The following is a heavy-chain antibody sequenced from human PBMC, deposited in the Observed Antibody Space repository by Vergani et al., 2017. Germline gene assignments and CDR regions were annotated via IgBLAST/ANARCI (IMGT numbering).Heavy chain of an antibody. V-gene: IGHV4-59*01. CDR3: ARVVAHYYYDSSGGPLYXFDY. CDR2: IYYSGST. CDR1: GGSISSYY. Sequence: QVQLQESGPGLVKPSETLSLTCTVSGGSISSYYWSWIRQPPGKGLEWIGYIYYSGSTNYNPSLKSRVTISVDTSKNQFALKLSSVTAADTAVYYCARVVAHYYYDSSGGPLYXFDYWGQGTLVTVSS. J-gene: IGHJ4*02. D-gene: IGHD3-22*01.